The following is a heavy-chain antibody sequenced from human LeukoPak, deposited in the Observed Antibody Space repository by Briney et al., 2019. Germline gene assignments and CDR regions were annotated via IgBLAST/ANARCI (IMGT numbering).Heavy chain of an antibody. CDR2: IYSGGTT. Sequence: GGSLRLSCAASGFPVSKNYLTWVRQAPGKGLEWVSVIYSGGTTYYADSVKGRFTISRDNSQNTLYLQMDSLRAEDTAVYYCARDPNYWGQGTLVTVSS. CDR3: ARDPNY. V-gene: IGHV3-66*01. J-gene: IGHJ4*02. CDR1: GFPVSKNY.